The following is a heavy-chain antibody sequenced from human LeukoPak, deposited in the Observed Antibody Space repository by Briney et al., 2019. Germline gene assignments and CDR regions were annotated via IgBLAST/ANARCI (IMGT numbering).Heavy chain of an antibody. V-gene: IGHV3-48*03. CDR1: GFTFSSYE. Sequence: PGGSLRLSCAASGFTFSSYEMNWVRQAPGKGLEWVSYISTSGSTIYYADSVKGRFTISRDNAKNSLYLQVNSLRAEDTAVYYCGKGYFNAFDIWGQGKMVTVSS. CDR2: ISTSGSTI. J-gene: IGHJ3*02. D-gene: IGHD1-26*01. CDR3: GKGYFNAFDI.